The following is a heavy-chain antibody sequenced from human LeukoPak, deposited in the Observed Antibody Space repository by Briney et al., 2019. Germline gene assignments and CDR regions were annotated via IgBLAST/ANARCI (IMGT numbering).Heavy chain of an antibody. CDR2: ISGSGGST. D-gene: IGHD4-17*01. CDR3: AKVALREGYFDY. Sequence: TGGSLRLSCAASGFTFSSYAMSWVRQAPGKGLGWVSAISGSGGSTYYADSVKGRFTISRDNSKNTLYLQMNSLRAEDTAVYYCAKVALREGYFDYWGQGTLVTVSS. V-gene: IGHV3-23*01. J-gene: IGHJ4*02. CDR1: GFTFSSYA.